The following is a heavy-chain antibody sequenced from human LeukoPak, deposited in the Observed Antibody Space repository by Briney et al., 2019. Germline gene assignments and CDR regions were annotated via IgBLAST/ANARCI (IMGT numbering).Heavy chain of an antibody. V-gene: IGHV1-69*06. D-gene: IGHD2-15*01. CDR2: ITPIFGTA. Sequence: AVIFSCTASGVTSSSYAISWVRQAPGQGLEWMGGITPIFGTANYAQKFQRRVTITADKSTSTAYMELSSLRTEDTAVYYCSIGYCSGGSFPCYYYGMDGWGKGATVTVSS. CDR1: GVTSSSYA. CDR3: SIGYCSGGSFPCYYYGMDG. J-gene: IGHJ6*04.